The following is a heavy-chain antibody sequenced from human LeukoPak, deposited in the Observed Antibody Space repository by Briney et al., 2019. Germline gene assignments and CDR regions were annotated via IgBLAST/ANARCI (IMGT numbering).Heavy chain of an antibody. V-gene: IGHV3-48*03. J-gene: IGHJ3*02. Sequence: GGSLGLSWAAPGFPFGGFKLNWVPRPPGRGLRWVSYISRSGSTIYYADSVKGRFPISRDNAKNSLYLQMNSLRVEDTAVYYCARGRPGAFDIWGQGTMVTVSS. CDR3: ARGRPGAFDI. CDR1: GFPFGGFK. CDR2: ISRSGSTI.